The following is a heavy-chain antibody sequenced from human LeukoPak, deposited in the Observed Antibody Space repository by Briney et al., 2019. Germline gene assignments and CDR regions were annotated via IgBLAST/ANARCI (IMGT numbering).Heavy chain of an antibody. CDR1: GGSISSGDYY. Sequence: SETLSLTCTVSGGSISSGDYYWSWIRQPPGKGLEWIGYIYYSGSTYYNPSLKSRVTISVDTSKIHFSLKLSSVTAADTALYYCASSRRYYYGSSGHYAFDIWGQGTMVTVSS. D-gene: IGHD3-22*01. CDR3: ASSRRYYYGSSGHYAFDI. V-gene: IGHV4-30-4*08. J-gene: IGHJ3*02. CDR2: IYYSGST.